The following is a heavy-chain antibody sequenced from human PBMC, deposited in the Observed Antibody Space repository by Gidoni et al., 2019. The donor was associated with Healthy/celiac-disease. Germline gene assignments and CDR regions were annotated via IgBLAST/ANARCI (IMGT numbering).Heavy chain of an antibody. D-gene: IGHD3-3*01. Sequence: QVQLVESGGGVVQPWMSLRLSCAASGFTFSSYAMHWVRQAPGKGLEWVAVISYDGSNKYYADAVKGRFTISRDNSKNTLYLQMNSLRAEDTAVYYCARAMTYYDFWSAYPFDYWGQGTLVTVSS. V-gene: IGHV3-30-3*01. J-gene: IGHJ4*02. CDR1: GFTFSSYA. CDR2: ISYDGSNK. CDR3: ARAMTYYDFWSAYPFDY.